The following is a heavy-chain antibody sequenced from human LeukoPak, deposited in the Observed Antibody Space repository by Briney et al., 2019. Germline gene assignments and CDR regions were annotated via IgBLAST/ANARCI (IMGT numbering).Heavy chain of an antibody. CDR2: IRYDGSNK. CDR1: GFTFSSYG. Sequence: GGSLRLSCAASGFTFSSYGMHWVRQAPGKGLEWVAFIRYDGSNKYYADSVKGRFTISRGNSKNTLYLQMNSLRAEDTAVYYCAKDQGAGDSSGSPDYWGQGTLATVSS. D-gene: IGHD3-22*01. CDR3: AKDQGAGDSSGSPDY. V-gene: IGHV3-30*02. J-gene: IGHJ4*02.